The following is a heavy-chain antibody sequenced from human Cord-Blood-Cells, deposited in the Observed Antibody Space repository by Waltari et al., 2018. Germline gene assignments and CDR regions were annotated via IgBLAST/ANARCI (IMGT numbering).Heavy chain of an antibody. D-gene: IGHD3-3*01. CDR2: MNYKRSNT. CDR1: GYTFTSYD. V-gene: IGHV1-8*03. CDR3: ARGFFRAGAFDI. J-gene: IGHJ3*02. Sequence: QVQLVQSGAEVKKPGASVKVSCKASGYTFTSYDINRVRQATGQGLEWMEWMNYKRSNTGYAQKLQGRVTITQNTSISTAYMELRGLRSEDTAVYYCARGFFRAGAFDIWGQGTMVTVSS.